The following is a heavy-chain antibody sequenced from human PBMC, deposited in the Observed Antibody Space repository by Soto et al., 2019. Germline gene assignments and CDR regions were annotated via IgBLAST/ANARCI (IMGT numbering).Heavy chain of an antibody. CDR3: ARVGTGNWYFDL. CDR1: RFTFSSYW. Sequence: EVQLVEAGGGLVQPGGSLRLSGEASRFTFSSYWMHWVRQAPGKGLVWVSRINSDGSTITYADAVEGRFTISRDNAKNTLYLQMNSLRAEDTAVYYCARVGTGNWYFDLWGRGTLVTVSS. J-gene: IGHJ2*01. CDR2: INSDGSTI. D-gene: IGHD1-1*01. V-gene: IGHV3-74*01.